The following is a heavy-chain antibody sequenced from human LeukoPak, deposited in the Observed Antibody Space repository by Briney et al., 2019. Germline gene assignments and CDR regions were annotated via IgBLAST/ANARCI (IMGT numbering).Heavy chain of an antibody. CDR2: INPNSGGT. D-gene: IGHD3-10*01. CDR3: ARVGRSGSYYRYFDY. V-gene: IGHV1-2*04. J-gene: IGHJ4*02. Sequence: ASVKVSCKASGYTLTGYYMHWVRQAPGQGLEWMGWINPNSGGTNYAQKFQGWVTMTRDTSISTAYMELSRLRSDDTAVYYCARVGRSGSYYRYFDYWGQGTLVTVSS. CDR1: GYTLTGYY.